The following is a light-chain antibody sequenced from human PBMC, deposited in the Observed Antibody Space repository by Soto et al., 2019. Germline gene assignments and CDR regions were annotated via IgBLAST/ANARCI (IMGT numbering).Light chain of an antibody. J-gene: IGKJ2*01. CDR2: GAS. V-gene: IGKV3-20*01. Sequence: EIVLTQSPGTLSLSPGERATLSCRASQSVTSNFLAWYQQKPGQAPRLLIYGASTRAAGVPDRFSGSGSGTDFTLTITRLATEDFAVYYCQQYGRSPLMYTFGQGTKV. CDR1: QSVTSNF. CDR3: QQYGRSPLMYT.